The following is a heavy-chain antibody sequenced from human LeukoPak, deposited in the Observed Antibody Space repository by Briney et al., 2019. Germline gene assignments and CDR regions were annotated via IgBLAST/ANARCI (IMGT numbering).Heavy chain of an antibody. CDR2: INHSGST. CDR1: GGSFSGYY. Sequence: PSETLSLTCAVYGGSFSGYYWTWIRQPPGKGLEWIGEINHSGSTNYNPSLKSRVTISVDTSKNQFSLELSSVTAADTAVYYCARPYDILTGYYSGWFDPWGQGTLVTVSS. V-gene: IGHV4-34*01. J-gene: IGHJ5*02. CDR3: ARPYDILTGYYSGWFDP. D-gene: IGHD3-9*01.